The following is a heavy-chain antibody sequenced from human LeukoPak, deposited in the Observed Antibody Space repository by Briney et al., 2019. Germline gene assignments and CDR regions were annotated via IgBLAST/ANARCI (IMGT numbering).Heavy chain of an antibody. J-gene: IGHJ5*02. CDR1: GYTFTSYA. D-gene: IGHD2-2*02. Sequence: GASVKVSCKASGYTFTSYAMHWVRQAPGQRLEWMGWINAGNGNTKYSQKFQGRVTITRDTSASTAYMELSSLRSEDTAVYYCARVTYCSSTSCDNNWFDPWGQGTLVTVSS. CDR3: ARVTYCSSTSCDNNWFDP. V-gene: IGHV1-3*01. CDR2: INAGNGNT.